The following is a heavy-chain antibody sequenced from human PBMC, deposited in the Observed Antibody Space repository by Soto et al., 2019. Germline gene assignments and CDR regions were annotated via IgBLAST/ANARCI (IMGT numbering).Heavy chain of an antibody. D-gene: IGHD3-22*01. CDR3: ARLLHDSSGREYIQH. Sequence: GESLKISCKGSGYSFTSYWIGWVRQMPGKGLEWMGIIYPGDSDTRYSPSFQGQVTISADKSISTAYLQWSSLKASDTAMYYCARLLHDSSGREYIQHWGQGTLVTVS. J-gene: IGHJ1*01. V-gene: IGHV5-51*03. CDR1: GYSFTSYW. CDR2: IYPGDSDT.